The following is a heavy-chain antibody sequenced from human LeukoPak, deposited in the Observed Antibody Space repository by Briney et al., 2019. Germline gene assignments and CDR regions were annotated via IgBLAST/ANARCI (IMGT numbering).Heavy chain of an antibody. Sequence: GGSLRLSCAASGFTFGNYAMTWVRQAPGKGVEYVTSTSGSGGSSYYAASVQGRFTISRHNSRNTLYLQMNNLRIDDTAVYYCARGPRVPSPTHCFEFWGQGVLVTVSS. CDR2: TSGSGGSS. V-gene: IGHV3-23*01. J-gene: IGHJ4*02. CDR3: ARGPRVPSPTHCFEF. D-gene: IGHD2-2*01. CDR1: GFTFGNYA.